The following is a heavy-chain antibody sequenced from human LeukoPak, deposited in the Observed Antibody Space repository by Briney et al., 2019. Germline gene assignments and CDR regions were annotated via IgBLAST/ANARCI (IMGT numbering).Heavy chain of an antibody. Sequence: SETLSLTCTVSGGSISSSSYYWGWIRQPPGKGLEWIGSIYYSGSTHYNPSLKSRVTISVDTSKNQFSLKLSSVTAADTAVYYCARTRLGDGYNSCWFDPWGQGTLVTVSS. D-gene: IGHD5-24*01. V-gene: IGHV4-39*07. J-gene: IGHJ5*02. CDR2: IYYSGST. CDR1: GGSISSSSYY. CDR3: ARTRLGDGYNSCWFDP.